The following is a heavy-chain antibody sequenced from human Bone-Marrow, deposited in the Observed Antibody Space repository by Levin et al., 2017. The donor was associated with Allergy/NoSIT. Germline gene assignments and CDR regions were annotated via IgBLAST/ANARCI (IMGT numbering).Heavy chain of an antibody. Sequence: SETLSLTCTVSGGSISSYYWSWIRQPAGKGLEWIGRIYTSGSTNYNPSLKSRVTMSVDTSKNKFSLKLSSVTAADTAVYYCAREGAADTYHYYGMDVWGQGTTVTVSS. CDR2: IYTSGST. V-gene: IGHV4-4*07. CDR3: AREGAADTYHYYGMDV. CDR1: GGSISSYY. D-gene: IGHD6-13*01. J-gene: IGHJ6*02.